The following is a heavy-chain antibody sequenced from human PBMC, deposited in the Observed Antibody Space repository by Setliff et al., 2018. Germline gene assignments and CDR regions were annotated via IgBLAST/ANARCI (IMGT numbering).Heavy chain of an antibody. V-gene: IGHV4-61*09. CDR1: GGSISSGSYY. D-gene: IGHD2-2*01. CDR3: AREGVVPAAMWY. Sequence: SETLSLTCTVSGGSISSGSYYWSWIRQPAGKGLEWIGHIYTSGSTNYNPSLKSRVTIAVDTSKNKFSLKLSSVTAADTAVYYCAREGVVPAAMWYWGQGTLVTVSS. J-gene: IGHJ4*02. CDR2: IYTSGST.